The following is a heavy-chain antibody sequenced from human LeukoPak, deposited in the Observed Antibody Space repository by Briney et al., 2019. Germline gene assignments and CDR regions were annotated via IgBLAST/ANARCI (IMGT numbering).Heavy chain of an antibody. J-gene: IGHJ1*01. CDR3: ARYLDYGGNSRVFQH. V-gene: IGHV4-34*01. D-gene: IGHD4-23*01. CDR1: GGSLSAYY. CDR2: INHGGST. Sequence: NPSGTLSLTCAVYGGSLSAYYWTWIRQPPGKGLEWIGEINHGGSTNYNPSLKSRVTISVDTSKNQFSLKLSSVTAADTAVYYCARYLDYGGNSRVFQHWGQGTLVTVSS.